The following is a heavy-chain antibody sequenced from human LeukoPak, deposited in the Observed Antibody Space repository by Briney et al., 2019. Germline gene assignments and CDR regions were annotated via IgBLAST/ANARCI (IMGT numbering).Heavy chain of an antibody. V-gene: IGHV4-38-2*02. Sequence: SETLSLTCTVSGYSISSGYYWGWIRQPPGKGLEWIGSIYHSGSTYYNPSLKSRVTISVDTSKNQFSLKLSSVTAADTAVYYCARNMGIWEQLVCGWFDPWGQGTLVTVSS. CDR1: GYSISSGYY. J-gene: IGHJ5*02. CDR3: ARNMGIWEQLVCGWFDP. D-gene: IGHD6-6*01. CDR2: IYHSGST.